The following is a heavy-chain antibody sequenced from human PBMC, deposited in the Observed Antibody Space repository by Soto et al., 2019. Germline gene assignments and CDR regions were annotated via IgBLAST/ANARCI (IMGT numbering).Heavy chain of an antibody. CDR2: IHYSGNT. CDR3: VRLGTYYDVLTGYSLDGLDV. CDR1: GGSMSDYF. Sequence: QVQLQESGPGLVKPSETLSLTCTVSGGSMSDYFWSWIRQPPGKGLEWIGYIHYSGNTDYNPSLKSRVTISIDTSKNQFSLNLSSVTAADTALYYCVRLGTYYDVLTGYSLDGLDVWGQGTTVTVSS. V-gene: IGHV4-59*01. D-gene: IGHD3-9*01. J-gene: IGHJ6*02.